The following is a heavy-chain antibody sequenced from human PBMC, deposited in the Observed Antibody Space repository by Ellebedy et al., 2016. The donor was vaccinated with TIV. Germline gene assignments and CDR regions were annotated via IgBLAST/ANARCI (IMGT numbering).Heavy chain of an antibody. CDR1: GGSISSYY. CDR3: ATSYSNYVIGLDY. D-gene: IGHD4-11*01. CDR2: IYYSGST. J-gene: IGHJ4*02. Sequence: SETLSLXCTVSGGSISSYYWSWIRQPPGKGLEWIGYIYYSGSTNYNPSLKSRVTISVDTSKNQFSLKLSSVTAADTAVYYCATSYSNYVIGLDYWGQGTLVTVSS. V-gene: IGHV4-59*13.